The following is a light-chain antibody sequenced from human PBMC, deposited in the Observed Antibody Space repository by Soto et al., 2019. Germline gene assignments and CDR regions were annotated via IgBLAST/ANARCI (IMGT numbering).Light chain of an antibody. J-gene: IGLJ1*01. Sequence: QSVLTQPASVSGPPGQSITISCTGTNSDIGSYSHVAWYQQYPGETPKLIIYEVSYRPSGVSHRFSGSKSGITASLTISGLQAEDEADYYCISYTGSDTSYVFGTGTKVTVL. CDR2: EVS. CDR3: ISYTGSDTSYV. CDR1: NSDIGSYSH. V-gene: IGLV2-14*01.